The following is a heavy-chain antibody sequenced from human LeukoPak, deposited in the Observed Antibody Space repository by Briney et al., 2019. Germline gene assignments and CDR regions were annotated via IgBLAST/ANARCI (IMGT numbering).Heavy chain of an antibody. CDR3: ARGPGSSSRYLTLEGGYYFDY. V-gene: IGHV3-21*01. Sequence: GGSLRLSCAASQFTFSDYSMSWVRQAPGKGLEWVSSISSIRNYIYYADSVKGRFTVSRDNAKNSLYLQMNSLRAEDTAVYYCARGPGSSSRYLTLEGGYYFDYWGQGTLVTVSS. D-gene: IGHD6-13*01. CDR2: ISSIRNYI. CDR1: QFTFSDYS. J-gene: IGHJ4*02.